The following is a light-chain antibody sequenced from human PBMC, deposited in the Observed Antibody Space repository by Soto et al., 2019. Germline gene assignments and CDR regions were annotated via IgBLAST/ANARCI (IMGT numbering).Light chain of an antibody. CDR2: DTS. V-gene: IGLV7-46*01. CDR1: TGAVTSGHY. J-gene: IGLJ1*01. Sequence: QGVVTQEPSRTVSPGGTVTLTCGSSTGAVTSGHYPHWFQQKPGQAPTTLIYDTSIKHSWTPARFSGSLLGGKAALTLSGAQPEDEADYYCLVIYTGVGEVFGTGTKLTVL. CDR3: LVIYTGVGEV.